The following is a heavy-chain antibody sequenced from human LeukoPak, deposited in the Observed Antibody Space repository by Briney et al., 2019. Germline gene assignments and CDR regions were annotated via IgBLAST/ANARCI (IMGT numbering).Heavy chain of an antibody. CDR2: INHSGST. D-gene: IGHD2-21*02. Sequence: SETLSLTCAVYGGSFSGYYWSWFRQPPGKGLEWIGEINHSGSTNYNPSLKSRVTISVDTSKNQFSLKLSSVTAADTAVYYCASSTGCGGDCPLAIDYWGQGTLVTVSS. V-gene: IGHV4-34*01. CDR1: GGSFSGYY. CDR3: ASSTGCGGDCPLAIDY. J-gene: IGHJ4*02.